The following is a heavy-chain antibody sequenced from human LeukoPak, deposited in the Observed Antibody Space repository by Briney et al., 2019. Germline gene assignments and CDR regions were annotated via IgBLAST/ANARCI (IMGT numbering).Heavy chain of an antibody. CDR1: GYTFTGYY. CDR3: ARVSVVPAAYYYYYMDV. V-gene: IGHV1-2*02. D-gene: IGHD2-2*01. J-gene: IGHJ6*03. Sequence: ASAKVSCKASGYTFTGYYMHWVRQAPGQGLEWMGWINPNIGGTNSAQTFQGRVTMTRDTSISTAYMELSRLRSDDTAVYYCARVSVVPAAYYYYYMDVWGKGTTVTVSS. CDR2: INPNIGGT.